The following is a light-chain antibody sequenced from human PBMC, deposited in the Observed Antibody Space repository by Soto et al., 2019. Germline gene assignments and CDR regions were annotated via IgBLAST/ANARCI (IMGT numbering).Light chain of an antibody. V-gene: IGKV1-13*02. CDR2: DAS. Sequence: AIQLTQSPYSLSASVGDRVTITCRASQGISSALAWYQQKPGKAPKLLIYDASSLESGVPSRFSGNGSATDFTLPISSLQPEDLATYYCQQFNSYPITFGQGTRLEIK. CDR3: QQFNSYPIT. CDR1: QGISSA. J-gene: IGKJ5*01.